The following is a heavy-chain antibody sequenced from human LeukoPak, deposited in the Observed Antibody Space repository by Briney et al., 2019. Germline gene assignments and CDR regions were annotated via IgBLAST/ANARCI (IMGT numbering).Heavy chain of an antibody. Sequence: SETLSLTCTVSGGSISSSSYYWGWIRQPPGKGLEWIGYIFHSGNTNYNPSLKSRLTISVDTSKNQFSLKLSSVTAADTAVYYCARDRYGRPVDYWGQGTLVTVSS. CDR2: IFHSGNT. CDR1: GGSISSSSYY. J-gene: IGHJ4*02. V-gene: IGHV4-39*07. CDR3: ARDRYGRPVDY. D-gene: IGHD2-15*01.